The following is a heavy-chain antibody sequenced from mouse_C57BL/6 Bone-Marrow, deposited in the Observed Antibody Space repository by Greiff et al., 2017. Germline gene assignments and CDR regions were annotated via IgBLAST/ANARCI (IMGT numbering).Heavy chain of an antibody. J-gene: IGHJ2*01. Sequence: VQLQQSGAELVRPGASVKLSCTASGFNIKDDYMHWVKQRPEQGLEWIGWIDPENGDTEYASKFQGKATITADTSSNTAYLQLSSLTSEDTAVYYCTTEDGVYFDYWGQGTTLTVSS. CDR3: TTEDGVYFDY. CDR2: IDPENGDT. V-gene: IGHV14-4*01. CDR1: GFNIKDDY.